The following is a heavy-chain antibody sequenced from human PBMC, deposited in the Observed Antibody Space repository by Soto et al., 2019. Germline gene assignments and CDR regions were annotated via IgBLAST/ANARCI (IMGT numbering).Heavy chain of an antibody. Sequence: EVQLVESGGGLVQPGGSLRLSCAASGFTVSSNYMSWVRQAPGKGLEWVSVIFTSGSTYYADSVKGRFTISRHSSMNTVYLQMDSLRAEDTAVYYCARDRQSSGWLDAFDIWGQGTMVTVSS. J-gene: IGHJ3*02. CDR1: GFTVSSNY. D-gene: IGHD6-19*01. CDR2: IFTSGST. CDR3: ARDRQSSGWLDAFDI. V-gene: IGHV3-53*04.